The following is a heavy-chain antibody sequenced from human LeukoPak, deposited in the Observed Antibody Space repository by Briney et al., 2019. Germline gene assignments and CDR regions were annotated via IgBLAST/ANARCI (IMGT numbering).Heavy chain of an antibody. CDR2: INHSGST. J-gene: IGHJ4*02. D-gene: IGHD2-15*01. V-gene: IGHV4-34*01. Sequence: SETLSLTCAVYGGSFSGYYWSWIRQPPGKGLEWIGEINHSGSTNYNPSLKSRVTISVDTSKNQFSLKLSSVTAADTAVYHCARGRDIVVVVAALEFDYWGQGTLVTVSS. CDR1: GGSFSGYY. CDR3: ARGRDIVVVVAALEFDY.